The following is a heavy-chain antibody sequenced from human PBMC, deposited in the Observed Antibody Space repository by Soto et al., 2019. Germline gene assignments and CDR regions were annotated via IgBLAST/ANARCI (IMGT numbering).Heavy chain of an antibody. V-gene: IGHV4-4*02. D-gene: IGHD2-21*01. CDR2: IYHIGSP. CDR1: GGSISSTNW. J-gene: IGHJ5*02. Sequence: QVQLRESGPGVVKTSGTLSLTCVVSGGSISSTNWWTWVRQTPGKGLEWIGEIYHIGSPTYSPSLXGXAXIXMDKSNNQFSLRLGSVTAADTAVYYCATLPPRIVVTLLPIPTWGQGILVTVSS. CDR3: ATLPPRIVVTLLPIPT.